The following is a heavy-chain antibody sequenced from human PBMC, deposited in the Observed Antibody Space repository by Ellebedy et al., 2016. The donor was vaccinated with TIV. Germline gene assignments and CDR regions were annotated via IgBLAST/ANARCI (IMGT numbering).Heavy chain of an antibody. J-gene: IGHJ2*01. CDR1: GFTFSRSA. V-gene: IGHV3-23*01. Sequence: GESLKISCAASGFTFSRSAMGWIRQAPGKGLEWVSSISGSGTSTSYADSVKGRFTISRDNSKNTLYLQMNSLRAEDTAVYYCARVRVAARSGHFDLWGRGTLVTVSS. CDR3: ARVRVAARSGHFDL. D-gene: IGHD6-6*01. CDR2: ISGSGTST.